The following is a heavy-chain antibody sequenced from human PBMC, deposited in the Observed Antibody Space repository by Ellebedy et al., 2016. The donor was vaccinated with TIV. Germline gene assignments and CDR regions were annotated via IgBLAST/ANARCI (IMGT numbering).Heavy chain of an antibody. CDR3: ARDGHGGYGGGYFDY. CDR2: ISSSSSTI. V-gene: IGHV3-48*02. J-gene: IGHJ4*02. CDR1: GFIFSSYG. Sequence: GESLKISCATSGFIFSSYGMNWVRQAPGKGLEWVSYISSSSSTIYYADSVKGRFTISRDNAKNSLYLQMNSLRDEDTAVYYCARDGHGGYGGGYFDYWGQGTLVTVSS. D-gene: IGHD5-12*01.